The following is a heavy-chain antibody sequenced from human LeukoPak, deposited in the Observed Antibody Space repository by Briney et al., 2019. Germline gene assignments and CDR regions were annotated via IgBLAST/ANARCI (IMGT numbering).Heavy chain of an antibody. D-gene: IGHD1-26*01. CDR2: TIPVFGTA. Sequence: SVKVSCKASGGSFNNIALSWVRQAPGQGLEWMGGTIPVFGTANYAQKFQGRVTITADAATTTAFLELSSLTADDTAVYYCASDLIPDSGDRYYYYYMDVWGKGTTVTVSS. CDR1: GGSFNNIA. V-gene: IGHV1-69*01. CDR3: ASDLIPDSGDRYYYYYMDV. J-gene: IGHJ6*03.